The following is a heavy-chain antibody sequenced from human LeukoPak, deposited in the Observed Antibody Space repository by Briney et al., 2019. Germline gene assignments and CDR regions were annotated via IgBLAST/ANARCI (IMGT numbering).Heavy chain of an antibody. CDR2: IISSRSYI. J-gene: IGHJ4*02. Sequence: GGCLRLSCAASGFTFSSYSMSWVRQAPGKGLEWVSSIISSRSYIYYADSVKGRFTISRDNAKNSLYLQMNSLRAEDKAVYYCASCSGGSCYSGRIDYWGQGTLVTVSS. D-gene: IGHD2-15*01. CDR1: GFTFSSYS. V-gene: IGHV3-21*01. CDR3: ASCSGGSCYSGRIDY.